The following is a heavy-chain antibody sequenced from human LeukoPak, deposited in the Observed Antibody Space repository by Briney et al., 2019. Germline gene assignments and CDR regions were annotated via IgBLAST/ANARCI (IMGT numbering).Heavy chain of an antibody. D-gene: IGHD6-13*01. CDR2: INHNGST. V-gene: IGHV4-34*01. CDR3: ARGRYSSSWYNWFDP. CDR1: GGSFSGYY. J-gene: IGHJ5*02. Sequence: PSETLSLTCAVYGGSFSGYYWSWIRQPPGKGLEWIGEINHNGSTNYNPSLKSRVTISVDTSKNQFSLKLSSVTAADTAVYYCARGRYSSSWYNWFDPWGQGTLVTVSS.